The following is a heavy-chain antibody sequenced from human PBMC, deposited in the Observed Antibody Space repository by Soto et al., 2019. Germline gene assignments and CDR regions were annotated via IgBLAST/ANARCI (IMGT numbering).Heavy chain of an antibody. V-gene: IGHV3-23*01. D-gene: IGHD3-16*01. CDR3: AAPRVWVARTRYFDP. CDR2: IGAGSAGT. Sequence: PGVSLRLSCAASGFSFPRLAVSWVRHAPWKGLEWVSAIGAGSAGTHYADSVKGRFTISRDDSKNTLYLEMNSLRADDTAVYYCAAPRVWVARTRYFDPWGQGTPVTVSS. CDR1: GFSFPRLA. J-gene: IGHJ5*02.